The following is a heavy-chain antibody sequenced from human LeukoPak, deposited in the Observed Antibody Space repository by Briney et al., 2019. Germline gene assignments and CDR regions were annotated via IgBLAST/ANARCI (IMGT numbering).Heavy chain of an antibody. CDR3: ARNERRAQKDTYYAYFYYMDV. CDR1: NGSISSHY. D-gene: IGHD6-25*01. V-gene: IGHV4-59*11. Sequence: SETLSLTCTVSNGSISSHYWSWIRQPPGEGLEWIGLIYSSGYTNYNPSLKSRVTISVDTSRNQFSLKLSSATAADTAVYYCARNERRAQKDTYYAYFYYMDVWGKGSTVTVSS. J-gene: IGHJ6*03. CDR2: IYSSGYT.